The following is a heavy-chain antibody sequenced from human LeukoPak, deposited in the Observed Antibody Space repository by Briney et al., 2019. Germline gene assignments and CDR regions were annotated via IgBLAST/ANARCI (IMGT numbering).Heavy chain of an antibody. V-gene: IGHV1-8*01. CDR1: VYTFTSYD. CDR3: ARGNSGYDLYYFDY. D-gene: IGHD5-12*01. Sequence: ASVQVSRQASVYTFTSYDIHWVRQATGQGLGWMGWMNPNSGNTGYAQKFQGRVTMTRNTSISTAYMELSSLRSEDTAVYYCARGNSGYDLYYFDYWGQGTLVTVSS. CDR2: MNPNSGNT. J-gene: IGHJ4*02.